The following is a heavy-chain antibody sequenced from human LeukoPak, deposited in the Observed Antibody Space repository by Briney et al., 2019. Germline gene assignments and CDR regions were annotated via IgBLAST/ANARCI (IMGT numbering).Heavy chain of an antibody. Sequence: GGSLRLSCAASGFTFSSYAMTWVRQAPGKGLEWVANIKQDGGDNNYVDSVKGRFTISRDNAKNSVDLQMNSLRAEDTAVYYCAKVGEAFDIWGQGTMVTVSS. CDR1: GFTFSSYA. CDR3: AKVGEAFDI. J-gene: IGHJ3*02. V-gene: IGHV3-7*01. D-gene: IGHD3-16*01. CDR2: IKQDGGDN.